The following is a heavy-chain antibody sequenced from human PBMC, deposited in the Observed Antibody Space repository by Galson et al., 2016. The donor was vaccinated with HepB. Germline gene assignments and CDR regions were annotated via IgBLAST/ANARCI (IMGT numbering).Heavy chain of an antibody. J-gene: IGHJ5*02. Sequence: SVKVSCKASGGTFSNFGFSWVRQAPGQGLEWLGGIIPNFVTANYAQKFQGRVTITADESTRTVYMELSSPRSEDTALYYCARSYSYDSGSYATFGTWGQGTLITVSS. D-gene: IGHD3-10*01. CDR1: GGTFSNFG. CDR2: IIPNFVTA. CDR3: ARSYSYDSGSYATFGT. V-gene: IGHV1-69*13.